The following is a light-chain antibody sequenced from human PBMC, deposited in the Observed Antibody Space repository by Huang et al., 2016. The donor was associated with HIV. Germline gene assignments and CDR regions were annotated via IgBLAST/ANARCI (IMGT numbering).Light chain of an antibody. CDR1: QSIGTW. CDR3: QQCYASSYT. Sequence: DIQMTQSPSTLSASVGDRVTITCRASQSIGTWLAWYRQNPGKSPKLLISQASTLHNGVPSRCSGSGSGTQFTLTIRTLQPDDFATYYCQQCYASSYTFGQGTNLEI. V-gene: IGKV1-5*03. CDR2: QAS. J-gene: IGKJ2*01.